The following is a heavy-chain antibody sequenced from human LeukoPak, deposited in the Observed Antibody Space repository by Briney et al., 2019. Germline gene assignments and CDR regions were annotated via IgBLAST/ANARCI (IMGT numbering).Heavy chain of an antibody. CDR2: ISYDGSNK. CDR1: GFTISIHG. D-gene: IGHD4-17*01. Sequence: GGSLRLSCAASGFTISIHGMHWVRQAPGKGLEWVAVISYDGSNKYYADSVKGRFTISRDNSKNTLYLQMNSLRAEDTAVYYCAKGFLYGDLSFWGQGTLVTVSS. V-gene: IGHV3-30*18. J-gene: IGHJ4*02. CDR3: AKGFLYGDLSF.